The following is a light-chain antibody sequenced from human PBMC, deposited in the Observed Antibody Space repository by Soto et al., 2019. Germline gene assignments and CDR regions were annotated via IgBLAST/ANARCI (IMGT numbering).Light chain of an antibody. V-gene: IGKV3-11*01. CDR1: QSVSTY. CDR2: DAS. CDR3: QQRSNWPLLT. Sequence: EILLTQSPGTLSLSPGETATLSCRASQSVSTYLAWYQQKPGQPPRLLIYDASNRATGVPARFSGSGSGTDFTLTISSLEPEDFAVYYCQQRSNWPLLTFGGGTKVEIK. J-gene: IGKJ4*02.